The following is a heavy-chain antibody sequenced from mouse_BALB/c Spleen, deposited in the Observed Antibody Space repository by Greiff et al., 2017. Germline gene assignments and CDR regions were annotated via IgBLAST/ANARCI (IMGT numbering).Heavy chain of an antibody. V-gene: IGHV1-5*01. Sequence: EVQLQQSGTVLARPGASVKMSCKASGYTFTSYWMHWVKQRPGQGLEWIGAIYPGNSDTSYNQKFKGKAKLTAVTSTSTAYLELSSLTNEDSAVYYCTRGGYYRYGFDYWGQGTTLTVSS. CDR1: GYTFTSYW. D-gene: IGHD2-14*01. CDR3: TRGGYYRYGFDY. J-gene: IGHJ2*01. CDR2: IYPGNSDT.